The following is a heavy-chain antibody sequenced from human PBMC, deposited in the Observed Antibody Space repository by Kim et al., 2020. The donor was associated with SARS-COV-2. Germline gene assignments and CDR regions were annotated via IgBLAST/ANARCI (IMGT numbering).Heavy chain of an antibody. V-gene: IGHV1-69*13. Sequence: SVKVSCKASGGTFSSYAISWVRQAPGQGLEWMGGIIPIFGTANYAQKFQGRVTITADESTSTAYMELSSLRSEDTTVYYCARAQTLYCSSTSCYLDRYYYYGMDVWGQGTTVTVSS. CDR1: GGTFSSYA. CDR2: IIPIFGTA. J-gene: IGHJ6*02. CDR3: ARAQTLYCSSTSCYLDRYYYYGMDV. D-gene: IGHD2-2*01.